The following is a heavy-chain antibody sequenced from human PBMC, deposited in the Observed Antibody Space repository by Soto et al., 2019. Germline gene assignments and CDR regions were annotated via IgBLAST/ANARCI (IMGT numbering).Heavy chain of an antibody. J-gene: IGHJ5*02. CDR3: ARHGERTIRSLNWFDP. D-gene: IGHD4-17*01. CDR2: IYHSGST. CDR1: GGSISSSNW. V-gene: IGHV4-4*02. Sequence: SETLSLTCAVSGGSISSSNWWSWVRQPPGKGLEWIGEIYHSGSTNYNPSLKSRVTISVDTSKNQFSLKLSSVTAADTAVYYCARHGERTIRSLNWFDPWGQGTLVT.